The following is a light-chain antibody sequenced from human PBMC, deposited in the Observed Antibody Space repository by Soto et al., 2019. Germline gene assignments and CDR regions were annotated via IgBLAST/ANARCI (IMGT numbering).Light chain of an antibody. J-gene: IGKJ3*01. V-gene: IGKV1-39*01. CDR1: RSISNY. Sequence: DIQMTQSPSSLSASVGDAVSLTCRASRSISNYLNWYQQKPGRAPKLLISGASSLQRGVPSRFSGSGSGTTFTLTNPSLQPDDFAIYFCQQSYTAPYTFGPGTKVEIK. CDR2: GAS. CDR3: QQSYTAPYT.